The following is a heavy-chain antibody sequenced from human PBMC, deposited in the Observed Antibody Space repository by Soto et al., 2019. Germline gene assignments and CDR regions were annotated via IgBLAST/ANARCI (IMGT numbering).Heavy chain of an antibody. V-gene: IGHV4-30-2*01. CDR3: ARMSTGGECFKHHYPDF. CDR2: IYHSGST. J-gene: IGHJ4*02. D-gene: IGHD3-10*01. Sequence: SETLSLTCAVSGGSISSGGYSWSWIRQPPGKGLEWIGYIYHSGSTYYNPSLKSRVTISVDRSKNQFSLKLSSVTAADTAVYYCARMSTGGECFKHHYPDFWGQGNLVTVSS. CDR1: GGSISSGGYS.